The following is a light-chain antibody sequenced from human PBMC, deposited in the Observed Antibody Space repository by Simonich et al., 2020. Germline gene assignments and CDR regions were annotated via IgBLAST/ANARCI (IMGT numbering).Light chain of an antibody. CDR3: SSYTSSSDWV. V-gene: IGLV2-14*01. CDR2: GVS. J-gene: IGLJ3*02. Sequence: QSALTQPASVSGSPGQSITISCTGTSSDVGGYNYVSWYQQHPGKAPNLMIYGVSKRPSGVYNRFSGSKSGNTASLTISGLQAEDEADYYCSSYTSSSDWVFGGGTKLTVL. CDR1: SSDVGGYNY.